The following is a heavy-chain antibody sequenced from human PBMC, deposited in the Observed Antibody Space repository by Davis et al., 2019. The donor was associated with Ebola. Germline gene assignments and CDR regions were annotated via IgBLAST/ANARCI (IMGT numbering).Heavy chain of an antibody. CDR3: ARGGVVAAFDY. D-gene: IGHD2-15*01. CDR1: GFTFSSYS. CDR2: ISSSSSYI. V-gene: IGHV3-21*01. J-gene: IGHJ4*02. Sequence: GESLKISCAASGFTFSSYSMNWVRQAPGKGLEWVSSISSSSSYIYYADSVNGRFTISRDNAKNSLYLQMNSLRAEDTAVYYCARGGVVAAFDYWGQGTLVTVSS.